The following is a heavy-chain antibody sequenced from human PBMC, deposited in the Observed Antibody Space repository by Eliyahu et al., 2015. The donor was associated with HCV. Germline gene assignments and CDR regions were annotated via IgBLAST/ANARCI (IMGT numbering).Heavy chain of an antibody. CDR1: GFTFSSYA. V-gene: IGHV3-23*01. Sequence: EVQLLESGGGLVQPGGSLRLSCAASGFTFSSYAMSWVRQAPGKGLEWVSAISGSGGSTXYADSVKGRFTISRDNSKNTLYLQMNSLRAEDTAVYYCAKIYPTDSSGPNEAGYFDYWGQGTLVTVSS. CDR3: AKIYPTDSSGPNEAGYFDY. D-gene: IGHD3-22*01. CDR2: ISGSGGST. J-gene: IGHJ4*02.